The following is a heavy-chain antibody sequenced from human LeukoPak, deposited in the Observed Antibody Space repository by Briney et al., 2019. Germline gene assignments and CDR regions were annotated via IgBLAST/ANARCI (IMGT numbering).Heavy chain of an antibody. D-gene: IGHD7-27*01. CDR2: ISGSGGST. V-gene: IGHV3-23*01. CDR3: ANSHELTGDPGY. J-gene: IGHJ4*02. Sequence: PGGSLRLSCAASGFTFSSYAMSWVRQAPGKGLEWVSAISGSGGSTYYADSVKGRFTISRDNSKNTLYLQMNSLRAEDTAVYYCANSHELTGDPGYWGQGTLVTVSS. CDR1: GFTFSSYA.